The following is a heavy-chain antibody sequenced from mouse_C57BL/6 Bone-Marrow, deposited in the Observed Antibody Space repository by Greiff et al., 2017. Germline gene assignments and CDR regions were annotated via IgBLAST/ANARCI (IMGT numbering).Heavy chain of an antibody. CDR3: ARALYYYCSSLYYFDY. J-gene: IGHJ2*01. CDR1: GYTFTGYW. V-gene: IGHV1-9*01. CDR2: ILPGSGST. Sequence: VQLQQSGAELMKPGASVKLSCKATGYTFTGYWIEWVKQRPGHGLEWIGEILPGSGSTNYNEKFKGKATFTADTSSNTAYMQLSNLTNEDSAIYYCARALYYYCSSLYYFDYWGQGTTRTVSS. D-gene: IGHD1-1*01.